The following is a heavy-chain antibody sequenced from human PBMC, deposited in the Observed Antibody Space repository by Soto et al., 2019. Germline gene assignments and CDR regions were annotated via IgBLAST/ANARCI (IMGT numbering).Heavy chain of an antibody. D-gene: IGHD2-15*01. V-gene: IGHV3-23*01. CDR1: GFTFSSYA. Sequence: PGGSLRLSCAASGFTFSSYAMSWVRQAPGKGLEWVSAISGSGGSTYYADSVKGRFTISRDNSKNTLYLQMNSLRAEDTAVYYCAKDQPDIVVVVAAARDAFDIWGQGTMVTVSS. CDR2: ISGSGGST. CDR3: AKDQPDIVVVVAAARDAFDI. J-gene: IGHJ3*02.